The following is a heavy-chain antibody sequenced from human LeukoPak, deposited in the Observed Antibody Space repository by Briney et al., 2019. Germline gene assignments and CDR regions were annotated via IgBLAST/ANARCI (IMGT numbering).Heavy chain of an antibody. V-gene: IGHV4-39*01. Sequence: PSETLSLTCTVSGDPISSSSHHWGWIRQSPGKGLEWIGSIYYGRTTYYNPSLNNRVSISVVTSKNQFSLQLNSMSAADTAVYYCVRHDGRGGATMGALDSWGQGSLVTVSS. J-gene: IGHJ4*02. CDR3: VRHDGRGGATMGALDS. D-gene: IGHD4/OR15-4a*01. CDR2: IYYGRTT. CDR1: GDPISSSSHH.